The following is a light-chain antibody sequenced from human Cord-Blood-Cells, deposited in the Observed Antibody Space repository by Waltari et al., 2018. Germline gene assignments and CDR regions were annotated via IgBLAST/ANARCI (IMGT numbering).Light chain of an antibody. CDR1: SRDVGGYKY. V-gene: IGLV2-11*01. Sequence: QSALTEPRPVSGPSGQSVTIPCTAPSRDVGGYKYVHCYQQHPGKAPKLISYEGSKRPAGVPDRCSVSKAGNTASLTISGLQAEDEADYYCCSYAGSYTYVVGTGTKVTVL. CDR2: EGS. J-gene: IGLJ1*01. CDR3: CSYAGSYTYV.